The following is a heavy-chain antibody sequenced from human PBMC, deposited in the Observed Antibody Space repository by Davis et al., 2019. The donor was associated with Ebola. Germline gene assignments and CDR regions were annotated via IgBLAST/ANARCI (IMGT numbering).Heavy chain of an antibody. J-gene: IGHJ4*02. V-gene: IGHV4-39*01. CDR2: IYYSGST. Sequence: PSETLSLTCTVSGGSISSSSYYWGWIRQPPGKGLEWIGSIYYSGSTYYNPSLKSRVTISVDTSKNQFSLKLSSVTAADTAVYYCARGTPRWLQFRFYCDYWGQGTLVTVSS. CDR1: GGSISSSSYY. D-gene: IGHD5-24*01. CDR3: ARGTPRWLQFRFYCDY.